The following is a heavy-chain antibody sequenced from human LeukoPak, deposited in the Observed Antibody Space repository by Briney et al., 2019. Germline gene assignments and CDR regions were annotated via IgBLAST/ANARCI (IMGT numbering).Heavy chain of an antibody. CDR1: GFTFSSYW. V-gene: IGHV3-74*01. J-gene: IGHJ4*02. Sequence: PGGSLRLSRAASGFTFSSYWMHWVRQAPGKGLVWVSRISSDGSTTSYADSVKGRFTISRDNAKNTLYLQMSSLRAEDTAVYYCARRGGSYNDYWGQGTLVTVSS. CDR2: ISSDGSTT. CDR3: ARRGGSYNDY. D-gene: IGHD1-26*01.